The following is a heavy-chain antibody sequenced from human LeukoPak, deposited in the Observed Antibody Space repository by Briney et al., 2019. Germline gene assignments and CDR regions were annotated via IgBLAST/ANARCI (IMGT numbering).Heavy chain of an antibody. CDR1: GFPFSSYS. D-gene: IGHD3-10*01. V-gene: IGHV3-21*05. CDR2: TSSSSSYT. Sequence: GGSLRLSCAASGFPFSSYSMNWVRQAPGKGLEWVSYTSSSSSYTNYADSVKGRFTISRDNAKNSLYLQMNSLRAEDTAVYYCAREGPVGELSAFDIWGQGTMVTVSS. J-gene: IGHJ3*02. CDR3: AREGPVGELSAFDI.